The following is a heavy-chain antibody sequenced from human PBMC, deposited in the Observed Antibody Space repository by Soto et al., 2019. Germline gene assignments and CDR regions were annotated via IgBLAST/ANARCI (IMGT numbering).Heavy chain of an antibody. J-gene: IGHJ4*02. Sequence: EVQLVESGGGLVQPGESLRLSCTASGIRFSSYSMNWVRQAPGKGLEWLSYISSSNTAYADSVKGRFTISRDNAKNSVYLLMNSLRAEDTAVYYCVGDQDVHAPMVHGNYWGRGTRVTVAS. CDR1: GIRFSSYS. CDR2: ISSSNT. V-gene: IGHV3-48*01. D-gene: IGHD2-8*01. CDR3: VGDQDVHAPMVHGNY.